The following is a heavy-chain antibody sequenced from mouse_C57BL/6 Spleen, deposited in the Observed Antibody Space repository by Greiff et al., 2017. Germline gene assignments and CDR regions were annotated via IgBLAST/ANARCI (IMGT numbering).Heavy chain of an antibody. CDR1: GYSITSGYY. CDR3: ARDRVVPWFAY. D-gene: IGHD3-3*01. V-gene: IGHV3-6*01. J-gene: IGHJ3*01. Sequence: EVQLQESGPGLVKPSPSLSLTCSVTGYSITSGYYWNWIRQFPGNKLEWMGYISYDGSNNYNPSLKNRISITRDTSKNQFFLKLNSVTTEDTATYYCARDRVVPWFAYWGQGTLVTVSA. CDR2: ISYDGSN.